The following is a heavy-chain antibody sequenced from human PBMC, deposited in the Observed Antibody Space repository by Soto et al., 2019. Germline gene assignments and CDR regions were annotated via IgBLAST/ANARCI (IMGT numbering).Heavy chain of an antibody. CDR3: AKEENYYDTTPWGIDY. CDR2: ISYDGSNK. D-gene: IGHD3-22*01. CDR1: GFTFSSYG. J-gene: IGHJ4*02. Sequence: QVQLVESGGGVVQPGRSLRLSCAASGFTFSSYGMYWVRQAPGKGLEWVAVISYDGSNKYYADSVKGRFTISRDISKKTLYLQMNSQRVEDTAVYYCAKEENYYDTTPWGIDYWGQGTLVSVSS. V-gene: IGHV3-30*18.